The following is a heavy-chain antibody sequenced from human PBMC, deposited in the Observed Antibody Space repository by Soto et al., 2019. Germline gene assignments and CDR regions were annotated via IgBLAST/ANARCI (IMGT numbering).Heavy chain of an antibody. Sequence: SETLSLTCAVYGGSVSGYCWSWIRQPPGKGLEWIGEINHSGSTNYNPSLKSRVTISVDTSKNQFSLKLSSVTAADTAVYYCARGRGYGSGSPGGYYYYYYMDVWGKGTTLTVSS. CDR1: GGSVSGYC. CDR3: ARGRGYGSGSPGGYYYYYYMDV. D-gene: IGHD3-10*01. CDR2: INHSGST. V-gene: IGHV4-34*01. J-gene: IGHJ6*03.